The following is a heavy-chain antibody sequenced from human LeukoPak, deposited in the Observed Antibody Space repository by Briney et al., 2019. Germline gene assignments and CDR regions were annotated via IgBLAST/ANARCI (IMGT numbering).Heavy chain of an antibody. CDR2: ISRSGDAT. J-gene: IGHJ3*01. Sequence: PGGSLRLSCAASQFTFNTYAMNWVRQAPGKGLEWVSLISRSGDATYYADSVKGRFTISRDNSKNTLYLQMNSLRAEDTAVYYCAKGRNQYCSSTSCYHDVFDVWGQGTMVTVSS. CDR3: AKGRNQYCSSTSCYHDVFDV. D-gene: IGHD2-2*01. V-gene: IGHV3-23*01. CDR1: QFTFNTYA.